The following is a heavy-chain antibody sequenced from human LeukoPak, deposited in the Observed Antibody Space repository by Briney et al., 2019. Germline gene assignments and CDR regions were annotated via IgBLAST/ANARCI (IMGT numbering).Heavy chain of an antibody. V-gene: IGHV4-59*08. CDR2: IYYSGIT. D-gene: IGHD5-18*01. Sequence: SQTLSLTCSVAGGSISNYYWSWIRQPPGKRLEWIGYIYYSGITNYNPSLKSRVTMSVDTSKNHFSLNLSSVTAADTAVYYCARPREGHPYSYFVAWGQGTLVTVSS. CDR1: GGSISNYY. J-gene: IGHJ5*02. CDR3: ARPREGHPYSYFVA.